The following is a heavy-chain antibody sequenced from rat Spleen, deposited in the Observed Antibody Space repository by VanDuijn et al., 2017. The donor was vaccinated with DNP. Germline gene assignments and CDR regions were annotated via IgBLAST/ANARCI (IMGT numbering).Heavy chain of an antibody. CDR1: GHSISSSY. Sequence: EVQLQESGPGLVKSSQSLSLTCSVTGHSISSSYWAWIRKFPGNKMEWMGYVSQSGSTGYNPSLKSRVSITRDTSKNQFFLHLNSVIAEDTATYFCARSDYDGTYFYGWFTYWGQGTLVTVSS. CDR2: VSQSGST. J-gene: IGHJ3*01. D-gene: IGHD1-12*02. CDR3: ARSDYDGTYFYGWFTY. V-gene: IGHV3-1*01.